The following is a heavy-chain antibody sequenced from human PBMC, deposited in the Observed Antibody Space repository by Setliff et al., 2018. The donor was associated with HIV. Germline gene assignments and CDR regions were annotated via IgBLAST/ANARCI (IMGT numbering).Heavy chain of an antibody. Sequence: LSCTASGFTFSRYWMSWVRQAPGKGLEWVANIKRDGSEKYYVDSVKGRFTISRDNAKNSLSLQMNSLRAEDTAVYYCLRERNFWSRSPGWGQGTLVTVSS. CDR2: IKRDGSEK. CDR3: LRERNFWSRSPG. V-gene: IGHV3-7*04. CDR1: GFTFSRYW. D-gene: IGHD3-3*01. J-gene: IGHJ4*02.